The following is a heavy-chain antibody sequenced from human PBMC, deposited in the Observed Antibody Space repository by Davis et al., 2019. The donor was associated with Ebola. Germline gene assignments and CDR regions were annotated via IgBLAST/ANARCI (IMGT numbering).Heavy chain of an antibody. CDR3: ARGSLTVTGTLDF. CDR1: GFTFTTFA. J-gene: IGHJ4*02. V-gene: IGHV3-23*01. D-gene: IGHD1-14*01. Sequence: PGGSPRLSCAASGFTFTTFAMNWVRQAPGKGLEWVSSITGSGGGTHYGDSVKGRFTVSRDNSKKTVFLQMNSLRAEDTAVYYCARGSLTVTGTLDFWGQGTPVTVSS. CDR2: ITGSGGGT.